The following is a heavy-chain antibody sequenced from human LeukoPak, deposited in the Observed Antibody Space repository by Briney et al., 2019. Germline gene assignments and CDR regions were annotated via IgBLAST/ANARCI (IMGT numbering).Heavy chain of an antibody. D-gene: IGHD1-26*01. J-gene: IGHJ4*02. CDR2: ISSSGSTI. Sequence: PGLSLRLSCATSGFTFSDCDTSWIRQAPGRGLEWVSYISSSGSTIYYADSVKGRFTISKNNAKNSLYLKMTRLRAEDPAVYYWARVPRGSYPPGGDYWGQGTLVTVSS. CDR3: ARVPRGSYPPGGDY. V-gene: IGHV3-11*01. CDR1: GFTFSDCD.